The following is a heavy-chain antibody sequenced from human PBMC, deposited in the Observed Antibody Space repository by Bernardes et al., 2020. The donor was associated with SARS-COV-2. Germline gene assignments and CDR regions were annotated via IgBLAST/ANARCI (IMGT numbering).Heavy chain of an antibody. Sequence: SETLSLTCTVSGGSISSDNYSWSWIRQPPGKGLEWIGYIYQSGTTYYNPSLKRRVTISLDRSKTHFSLNLSSVTAADTAMYYCARGTLTSRATYYFDSWGQGTLVTVSS. V-gene: IGHV4-30-2*01. CDR3: ARGTLTSRATYYFDS. CDR2: IYQSGTT. CDR1: GGSISSDNYS. J-gene: IGHJ4*02.